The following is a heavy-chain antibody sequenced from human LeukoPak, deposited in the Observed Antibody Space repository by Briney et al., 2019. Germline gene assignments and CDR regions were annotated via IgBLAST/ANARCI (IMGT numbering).Heavy chain of an antibody. J-gene: IGHJ5*02. V-gene: IGHV3-23*01. CDR3: AKDRNYYGSGSSNWFGP. D-gene: IGHD3-10*01. CDR1: GFIFSSYA. CDR2: ISGSGGST. Sequence: PGGSLRLSCAASGFIFSSYAMSWVRQAPGKGLEWVSVISGSGGSTYYEDSVKGRFTISRDNSKNTVYLQMNSLRVEDTAVYYCAKDRNYYGSGSSNWFGPWGQGTLVTVSS.